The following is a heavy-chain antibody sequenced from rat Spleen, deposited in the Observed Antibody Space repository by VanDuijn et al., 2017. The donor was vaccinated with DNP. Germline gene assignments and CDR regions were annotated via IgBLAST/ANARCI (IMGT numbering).Heavy chain of an antibody. D-gene: IGHD1-12*02. CDR1: GFTFSDYA. Sequence: EVQLVESGGGLVQPGNSLKLSCAASGFTFSDYAMAWVRQSPKKGLEWVATIIYDGGTTYYRDSVKGRFTISRDNAKSTLYLQMNSLRSEDMATYYCARPDYYDGSYPHYWGQGVMVTVSS. CDR3: ARPDYYDGSYPHY. J-gene: IGHJ2*01. CDR2: IIYDGGTT. V-gene: IGHV5-17*01.